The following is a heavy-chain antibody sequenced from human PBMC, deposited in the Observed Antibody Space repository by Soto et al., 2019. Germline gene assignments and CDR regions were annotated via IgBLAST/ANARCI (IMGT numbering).Heavy chain of an antibody. J-gene: IGHJ6*02. D-gene: IGHD2-2*01. CDR2: IKSRGDGGTT. CDR3: LVVPAENYYYYGMDV. V-gene: IGHV3-15*07. CDR1: DFTFSDAW. Sequence: TGGSLRLSCAASDFTFSDAWVNWVRQAPGKGLEWVARIKSRGDGGTTDYAAPVKGRFTISRDDSENTLCLQMDSLKTEDTAVYYCLVVPAENYYYYGMDVWGQGTTVTVSS.